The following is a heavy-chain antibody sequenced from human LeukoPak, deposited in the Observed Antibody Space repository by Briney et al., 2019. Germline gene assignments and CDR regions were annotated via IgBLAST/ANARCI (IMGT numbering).Heavy chain of an antibody. CDR1: GFTFSGYG. J-gene: IGHJ4*02. CDR2: ISYDGSDK. CDR3: AKRYSSGWYPEDY. Sequence: GGSLRLSCAASGFTFSGYGMHWVRQAPGKGLEWVAVISYDGSDKYYADSVKGRFTISRDNSKNTLYLQMNSLRAEDTAVYYCAKRYSSGWYPEDYWGQGTLVTVSS. D-gene: IGHD6-19*01. V-gene: IGHV3-30*18.